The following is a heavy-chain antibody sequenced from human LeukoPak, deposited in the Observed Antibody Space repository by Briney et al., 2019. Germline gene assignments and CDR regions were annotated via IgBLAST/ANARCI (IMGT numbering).Heavy chain of an antibody. CDR1: GFTFSSYE. Sequence: AGGSLRLSCAASGFTFSSYEMNWVRQAPGKGLEWVSYISSSGSTMYYADSVKGRFTISRDNAKNSLYLQMNSPRAEDTAVYYCARDNYDSSGYYFDWGQGTLVTVSS. V-gene: IGHV3-48*03. CDR2: ISSSGSTM. J-gene: IGHJ4*02. D-gene: IGHD3-22*01. CDR3: ARDNYDSSGYYFD.